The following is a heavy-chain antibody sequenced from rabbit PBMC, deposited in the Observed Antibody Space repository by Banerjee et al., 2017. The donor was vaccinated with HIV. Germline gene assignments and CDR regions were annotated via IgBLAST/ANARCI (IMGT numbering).Heavy chain of an antibody. CDR3: ARSTSYYLWNL. J-gene: IGHJ4*01. Sequence: QEQLVESGGDLVKPEGSLTLTCTASGFSFSSSYWICWVRQAPGKGLEWIACIGAGSSGTTYYANWAKGRFTISKTSSTTVTLHMASLTAADTATYFCARSTSYYLWNLWGQGTLVTVS. CDR1: GFSFSSSYW. CDR2: IGAGSSGTT. D-gene: IGHD8-1*01. V-gene: IGHV1S45*01.